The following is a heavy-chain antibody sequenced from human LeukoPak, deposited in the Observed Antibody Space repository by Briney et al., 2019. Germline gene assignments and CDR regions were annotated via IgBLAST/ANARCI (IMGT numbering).Heavy chain of an antibody. D-gene: IGHD6-6*01. CDR1: GFTFSDYN. V-gene: IGHV3-21*01. CDR3: ARWPYSSSYYFDY. CDR2: ITSGTTYI. Sequence: GGSLRLSCAASGFTFSDYNINWVRQSPEKGLEWVSSITSGTTYIYYADSVRGRFTLSRDNAKNSLYLQMNSLRAEDTAVYYCARWPYSSSYYFDYWGQGTLVTVSS. J-gene: IGHJ4*02.